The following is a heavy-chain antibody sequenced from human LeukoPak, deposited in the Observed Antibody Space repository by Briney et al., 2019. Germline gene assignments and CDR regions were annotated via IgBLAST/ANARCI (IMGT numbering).Heavy chain of an antibody. CDR1: GYTFTNYG. V-gene: IGHV1-18*01. J-gene: IGHJ4*02. Sequence: GASVGVSCKASGYTFTNYGINWMRQAPGQGLEWMGWISVYNGNTNYAQKLQGRVTMTTDTSSSTAYMELRSLRSEDTAVYYCARSVAGDYWGQGTLVTVSS. CDR3: ARSVAGDY. CDR2: ISVYNGNT. D-gene: IGHD6-19*01.